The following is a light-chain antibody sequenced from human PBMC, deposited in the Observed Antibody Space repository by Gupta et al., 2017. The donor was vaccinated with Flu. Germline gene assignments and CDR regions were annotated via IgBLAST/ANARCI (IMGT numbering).Light chain of an antibody. CDR1: QTINSY. Sequence: DIQLTQSPSFLSASVGDRVAITCRASQTINSYLAWYQQKPGKAPNLLIYAASTLQSGVPSRFSGSGPGTEFTLTISILQPEDFAPSYFQQVHLYPRTFGHGTKVDIK. J-gene: IGKJ3*01. CDR3: QQVHLYPRT. V-gene: IGKV1-9*01. CDR2: AAS.